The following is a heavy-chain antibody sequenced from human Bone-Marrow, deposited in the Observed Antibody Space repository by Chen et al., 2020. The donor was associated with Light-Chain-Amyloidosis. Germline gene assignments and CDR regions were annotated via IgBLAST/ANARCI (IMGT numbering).Heavy chain of an antibody. V-gene: IGHV3-43*02. D-gene: IGHD1-26*01. Sequence: EVQLVESGGGVVQPGGSLIPSCAAFGFTFDDYARHWVRQAPGKGLEWVSRISGDGGSTYYADSVKGRFTISRDNSKNSLYLQMNSLRTEDTALYYCAKDIFATYDPWGQGTLVTVSS. J-gene: IGHJ5*02. CDR2: ISGDGGST. CDR1: GFTFDDYA. CDR3: AKDIFATYDP.